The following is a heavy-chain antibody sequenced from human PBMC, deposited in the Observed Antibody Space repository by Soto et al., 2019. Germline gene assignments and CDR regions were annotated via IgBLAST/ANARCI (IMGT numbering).Heavy chain of an antibody. V-gene: IGHV5-51*01. Sequence: PGEPLKISCQGSGYSFSTSWIGWVRQMPGKGLEWMGIVYPGDSDTRYSPSFQGQVTISADKSISTAFPQWSSLTPDDTAVYYCAREASAVISLDYWGQGTLGTVS. CDR2: VYPGDSDT. CDR3: AREASAVISLDY. CDR1: GYSFSTSW. D-gene: IGHD6-19*01. J-gene: IGHJ4*02.